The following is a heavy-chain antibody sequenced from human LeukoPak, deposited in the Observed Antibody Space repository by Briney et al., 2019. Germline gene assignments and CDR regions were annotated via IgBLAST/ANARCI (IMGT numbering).Heavy chain of an antibody. CDR3: AREPIVVVPAANLANTVWFDP. V-gene: IGHV1-2*02. Sequence: GASVKVSCKASGYTFTGYYMHWVRQAPGQGLEWMGWINPNSGGTNYAQKFQGRVTMTRDTSISTAYMELSRLRSDDTAVYYCAREPIVVVPAANLANTVWFDPWGQGTLVTVSS. J-gene: IGHJ5*02. CDR1: GYTFTGYY. CDR2: INPNSGGT. D-gene: IGHD2-2*01.